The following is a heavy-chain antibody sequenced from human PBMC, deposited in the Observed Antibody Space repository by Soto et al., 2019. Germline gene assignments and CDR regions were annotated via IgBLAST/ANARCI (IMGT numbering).Heavy chain of an antibody. CDR3: TRDPYGGSRYYFDS. D-gene: IGHD1-26*01. CDR2: IWYDGNNK. V-gene: IGHV3-33*01. CDR1: GSTSTNYG. J-gene: IGHJ4*02. Sequence: GGSLRLSCAASGSTSTNYGMHWARQAPGKGLEWVAVIWYDGNNKYYADSVKGRFAISKDNSQNTLYLQMNNLRPEDTAVYYCTRDPYGGSRYYFDSWGQGTLVTVSS.